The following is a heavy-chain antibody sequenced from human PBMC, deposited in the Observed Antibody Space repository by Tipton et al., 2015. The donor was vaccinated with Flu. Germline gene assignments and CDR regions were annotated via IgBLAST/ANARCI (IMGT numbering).Heavy chain of an antibody. V-gene: IGHV3-53*01. CDR1: GFTVSNNY. Sequence: VQLVQSGGGLIQPGGSLRLSCAASGFTVSNNYMSWVRQAPGKGLQWVSVLYSGGTTHYADSVKGRFTISRDDSKNTLYLQMSSLRAEDTAVYYCARGYYYDSTAKGAFDCWGQGTLVTVSS. CDR2: LYSGGTT. D-gene: IGHD3-22*01. J-gene: IGHJ4*02. CDR3: ARGYYYDSTAKGAFDC.